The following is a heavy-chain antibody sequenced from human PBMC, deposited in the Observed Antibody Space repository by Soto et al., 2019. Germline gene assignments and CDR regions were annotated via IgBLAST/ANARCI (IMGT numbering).Heavy chain of an antibody. CDR1: GYSISSGYY. CDR2: ICHSGST. Sequence: TSETLSLTCAVSGYSISSGYYWGWIRQPPGKGLEWIGSICHSGSTYYNPSLKSRVTISVDTSKNQLSLKLSSVTAADTAVYYCARAGQGGDYFWWFDPWGQGTLVTVSS. D-gene: IGHD4-17*01. V-gene: IGHV4-38-2*01. J-gene: IGHJ5*02. CDR3: ARAGQGGDYFWWFDP.